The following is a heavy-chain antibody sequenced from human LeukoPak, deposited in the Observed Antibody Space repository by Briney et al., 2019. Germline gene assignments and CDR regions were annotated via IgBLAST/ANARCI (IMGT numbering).Heavy chain of an antibody. D-gene: IGHD6-19*01. V-gene: IGHV3-48*02. CDR2: VSSSSSTI. Sequence: GGSLRLSCAASGFTFSSYSMNWVRQAPGKGLEWVSYVSSSSSTIYYADSVKGRFTISRDNAKNSLYLQMNSLRDEDTAVYYCAKVAVAGSGPYWYFDLWGRGTLVTVSS. J-gene: IGHJ2*01. CDR3: AKVAVAGSGPYWYFDL. CDR1: GFTFSSYS.